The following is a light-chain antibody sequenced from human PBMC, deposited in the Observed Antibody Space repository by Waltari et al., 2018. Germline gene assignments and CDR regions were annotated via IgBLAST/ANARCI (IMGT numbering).Light chain of an antibody. J-gene: IGKJ4*01. CDR2: DAS. CDR1: QSVGTY. Sequence: EIVLTQSQDILSFSLGESATLSCRASQSVGTYLAWYQQRPGQSPRLLIYDASYRATGIPARFSGSGSETDFTLTISSLQPEDFAVYYCQQRRNWPLTFGGGTRVQI. V-gene: IGKV3-11*01. CDR3: QQRRNWPLT.